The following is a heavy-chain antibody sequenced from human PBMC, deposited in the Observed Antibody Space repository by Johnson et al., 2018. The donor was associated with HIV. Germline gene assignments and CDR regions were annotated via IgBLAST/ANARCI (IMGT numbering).Heavy chain of an antibody. Sequence: QVQLVESGGGVVQPGRSLRLSCAASGFTFSSYAMHWVRQAPGKGLEWVSVIFSVGDVYYADSVKGRFTIYRDNSKNMVYLQMNSLRPEDTAVYYCARDGRDLVTRGSFDVWGQGTVVTVSS. D-gene: IGHD3-9*01. CDR2: IFSVGDV. CDR3: ARDGRDLVTRGSFDV. V-gene: IGHV3-NL1*01. CDR1: GFTFSSYA. J-gene: IGHJ3*01.